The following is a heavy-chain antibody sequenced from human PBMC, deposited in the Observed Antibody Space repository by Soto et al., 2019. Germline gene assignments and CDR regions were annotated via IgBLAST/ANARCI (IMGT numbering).Heavy chain of an antibody. V-gene: IGHV1-18*01. CDR2: ISAYNGNT. CDR1: GYTFSSYG. D-gene: IGHD3-22*01. J-gene: IGHJ4*02. Sequence: ASVKISCKTSGYTFSSYGISWVRQAPGQGLEWMGWISAYNGNTNYAQKLQGRVTMTTDTSTSTAYMELRSLRSDDTAVYYCARADSSGYFPPIDYWGQGTLVTVSS. CDR3: ARADSSGYFPPIDY.